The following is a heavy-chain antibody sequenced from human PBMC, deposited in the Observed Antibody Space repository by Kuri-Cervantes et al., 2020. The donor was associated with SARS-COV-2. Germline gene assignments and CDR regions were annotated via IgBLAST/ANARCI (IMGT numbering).Heavy chain of an antibody. Sequence: GESLKISCATSGFTFSNAWMSWLRQAPGEGLEWVSAISGSGGSTYYADSVKGRFTISRDNSKNTLYLQMNSLRAEDTAVYYCARDTPSGTTNYWGQGTLVTVSS. CDR2: ISGSGGST. D-gene: IGHD1-7*01. V-gene: IGHV3-23*01. J-gene: IGHJ4*02. CDR3: ARDTPSGTTNY. CDR1: GFTFSNAW.